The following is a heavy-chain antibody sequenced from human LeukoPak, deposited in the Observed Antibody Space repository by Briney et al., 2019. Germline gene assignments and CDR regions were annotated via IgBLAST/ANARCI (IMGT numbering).Heavy chain of an antibody. CDR1: GYTFTSYD. J-gene: IGHJ6*02. CDR2: MNPNSGNT. V-gene: IGHV1-8*01. D-gene: IGHD3-10*01. Sequence: ASVKVSCKASGYTFTSYDINWVRQATGQGLEWMGWMNPNSGNTGYAQKFQGGVTMTRNTSISTAYMELSSLRSEDTAVYYCARSGRLALYYYYGMDVWGQGTTVTVSS. CDR3: ARSGRLALYYYYGMDV.